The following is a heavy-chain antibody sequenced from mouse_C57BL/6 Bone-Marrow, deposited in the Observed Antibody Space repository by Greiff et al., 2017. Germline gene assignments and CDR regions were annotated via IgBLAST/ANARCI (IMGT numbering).Heavy chain of an antibody. Sequence: QVQLKQPGAELVKPGASVKLSCKASGYTFTSYWMHWVKQRPGQGLEWIGMIHPNSGSTNYNEKFKSKVTLTVDKSSSTAYMQLSSLTSEDSAVYYCARWGDSNYDCSWFAYWGQGTLVTVSA. V-gene: IGHV1-64*01. CDR3: ARWGDSNYDCSWFAY. CDR2: IHPNSGST. J-gene: IGHJ3*01. D-gene: IGHD2-5*01. CDR1: GYTFTSYW.